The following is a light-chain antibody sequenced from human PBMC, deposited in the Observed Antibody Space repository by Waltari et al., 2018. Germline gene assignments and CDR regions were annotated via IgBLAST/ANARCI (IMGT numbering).Light chain of an antibody. J-gene: IGKJ1*01. V-gene: IGKV3-15*01. CDR3: LQYNNWPRT. CDR1: QSVGGN. CDR2: GAS. Sequence: ERVLTQSPDTLSVSPGERATLSCRASQSVGGNVAWYQQRPGQAPRLLIFGASIRASGIPARFSGSGSGTEFTFTISSLESEDFAVCYCLQYNNWPRTFGQGTKVEV.